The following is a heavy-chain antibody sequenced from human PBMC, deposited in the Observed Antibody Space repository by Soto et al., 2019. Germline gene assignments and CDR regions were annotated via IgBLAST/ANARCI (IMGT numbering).Heavy chain of an antibody. Sequence: SETLSLTCTVSGGSISSGDYYWSWIRQPPGKGLEWIGYIYYSGSTYYNPSLKSRVTISVDTSKNQFSLKLSSVTAADTAVYYCARGVGWELPPYFDYWGQGTLVTVSS. CDR3: ARGVGWELPPYFDY. V-gene: IGHV4-30-4*01. CDR1: GGSISSGDYY. J-gene: IGHJ4*02. D-gene: IGHD1-26*01. CDR2: IYYSGST.